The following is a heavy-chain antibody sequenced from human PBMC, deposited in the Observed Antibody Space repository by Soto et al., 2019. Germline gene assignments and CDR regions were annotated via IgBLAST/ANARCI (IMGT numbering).Heavy chain of an antibody. D-gene: IGHD3-22*01. CDR1: GFTFSSYD. CDR2: IGTTGDT. CDR3: ARAIGPTLFDY. Sequence: PGGSLRLSCSASGFTFSSYDMHWVRQGTGKGLEWVSAIGTTGDTYYAGSVKGRFTISRENAKNSLYPQMNSLRAGDTAIYFCARAIGPTLFDYWGQGTLVTVSS. J-gene: IGHJ4*02. V-gene: IGHV3-13*04.